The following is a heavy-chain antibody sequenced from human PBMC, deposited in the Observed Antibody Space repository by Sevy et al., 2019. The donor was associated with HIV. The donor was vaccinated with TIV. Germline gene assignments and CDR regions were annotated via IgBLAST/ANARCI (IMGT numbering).Heavy chain of an antibody. V-gene: IGHV3-30*03. CDR2: ISYDGNNK. D-gene: IGHD3-16*01. CDR3: ARDGSSGGLFLKDYYYFGMDV. J-gene: IGHJ6*02. Sequence: GGSLRLSCAASGFTFSSYAMHWVRQAPGKGLEWVAVISYDGNNKYADSVKGRFTISRDNSKNTLYLQMKSLRAEDTAVYYGARDGSSGGLFLKDYYYFGMDVWGQGTTVTVSS. CDR1: GFTFSSYA.